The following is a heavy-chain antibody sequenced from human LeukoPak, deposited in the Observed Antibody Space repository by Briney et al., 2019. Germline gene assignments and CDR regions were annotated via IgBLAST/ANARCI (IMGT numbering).Heavy chain of an antibody. V-gene: IGHV5-51*01. J-gene: IGHJ3*02. CDR3: ARQGGSGWYRENDAFDT. Sequence: GESLKISCKGSGYSFTSYWIGWVRQMTGKGLEWMGIIYSGDSDTRYSPSFQGQVTISADKSISTAYLQWSSLEASDTAMYYCARQGGSGWYRENDAFDTWGQGTMVTVSS. CDR1: GYSFTSYW. D-gene: IGHD6-19*01. CDR2: IYSGDSDT.